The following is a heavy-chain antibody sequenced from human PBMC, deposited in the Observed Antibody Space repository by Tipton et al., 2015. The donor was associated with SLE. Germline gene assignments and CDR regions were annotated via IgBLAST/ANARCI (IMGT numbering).Heavy chain of an antibody. CDR3: ARACFYCGSSTYYFDY. Sequence: TLSLTCTVSGGSISSGDYYWSWIRQPPGKGLEWIGYIYYSGSTSYNPSLKSRVNISVDTSKNQFSLNLNSVTAADTAVYYCARACFYCGSSTYYFDYWGQGTLVTVSS. CDR2: IYYSGST. V-gene: IGHV4-30-4*01. D-gene: IGHD2-2*01. CDR1: GGSISSGDYY. J-gene: IGHJ4*02.